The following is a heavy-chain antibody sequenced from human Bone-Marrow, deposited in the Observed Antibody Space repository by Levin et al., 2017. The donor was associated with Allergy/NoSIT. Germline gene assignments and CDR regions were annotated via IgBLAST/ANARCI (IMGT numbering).Heavy chain of an antibody. Sequence: ASVKVSCQASGYTFTGYYMHWFRQAPGQGLEWMGWINPNSGGINYAQKFQGGVTMTRDTSINTAYMELSSLRSDDTAVYFCARAFHGSGSYYRASAFALWGQGTKVTVSS. V-gene: IGHV1-2*02. CDR1: GYTFTGYY. CDR3: ARAFHGSGSYYRASAFAL. J-gene: IGHJ3*01. CDR2: INPNSGGI. D-gene: IGHD3-10*01.